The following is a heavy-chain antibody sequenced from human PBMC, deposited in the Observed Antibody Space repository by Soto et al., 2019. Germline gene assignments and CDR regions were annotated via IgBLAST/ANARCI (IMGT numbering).Heavy chain of an antibody. CDR3: ARDEGVPMVRGFDK. J-gene: IGHJ4*02. CDR2: IKPDGSLT. V-gene: IGHV3-74*03. D-gene: IGHD3-10*01. CDR1: GFIFSNYW. Sequence: EAQLVQSGGGLVQPGGSMRLSGAASGFIFSNYWMHWVRQAPGKGLVWVSSIKPDGSLTPYANSVKGRFTISSDNAQNTVYLQISSLRGEATAIYYCARDEGVPMVRGFDKWGQGILFAVSS.